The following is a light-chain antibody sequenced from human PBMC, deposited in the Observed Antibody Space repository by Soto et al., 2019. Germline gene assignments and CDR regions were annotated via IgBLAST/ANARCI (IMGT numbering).Light chain of an antibody. CDR1: QSISSW. Sequence: DTQMTQSPSTLSASVGDRVTITCRARQSISSWLAWYKQKPGKAPKLLIYKASTLQSGVPSSFSGGGSGTEFTITISSLQPDEFATYYCQQYDSYPLTFGGGTKVEIQ. CDR2: KAS. J-gene: IGKJ4*01. CDR3: QQYDSYPLT. V-gene: IGKV1-5*03.